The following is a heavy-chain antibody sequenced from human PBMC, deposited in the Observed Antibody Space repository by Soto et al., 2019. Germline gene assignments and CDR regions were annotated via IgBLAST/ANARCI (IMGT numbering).Heavy chain of an antibody. CDR2: INEDGSVK. CDR1: GFTFGSYW. J-gene: IGHJ6*02. D-gene: IGHD3-10*01. CDR3: AKDVVMVREKDV. V-gene: IGHV3-7*03. Sequence: PGGSLRLSCAASGFTFGSYWMTWVRQAPGRGLEWVANINEDGSVKHYLDSVKGRFTISRDNAKNSLYLQMDSLRAEDTAVYYCAKDVVMVREKDVWGQGTTVTVSS.